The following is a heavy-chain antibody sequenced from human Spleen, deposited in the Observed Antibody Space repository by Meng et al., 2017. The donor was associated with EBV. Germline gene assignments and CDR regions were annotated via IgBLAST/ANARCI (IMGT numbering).Heavy chain of an antibody. V-gene: IGHV3-74*01. J-gene: IGHJ4*02. CDR3: SRDLAGSDDF. D-gene: IGHD1-14*01. Sequence: VPPXXXLRLSCAASEFSFSNYWMHWVRQAPGEGLVWVSRINENGATTNYADCVKGRFTISRDNARNTLYLQMNSLRVEDTAVYYCSRDLAGSDDFWGQGTLVTVSS. CDR1: EFSFSNYW. CDR2: INENGATT.